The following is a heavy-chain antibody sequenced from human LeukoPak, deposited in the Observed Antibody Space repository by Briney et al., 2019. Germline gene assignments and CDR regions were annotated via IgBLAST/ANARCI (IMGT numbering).Heavy chain of an antibody. CDR1: GGSFSGYY. D-gene: IGHD3-10*01. CDR3: ARGVDYYGV. V-gene: IGHV4-34*01. J-gene: IGHJ4*02. Sequence: AETLSLTCAVYGGSFSGYYWNWIRQPPGKGLEWIGEINHSGRTNYNPSLKSRVTISVDTSKKQFSLKLSSVTAADTAVYYCARGVDYYGVWGQGTLVTVSS. CDR2: INHSGRT.